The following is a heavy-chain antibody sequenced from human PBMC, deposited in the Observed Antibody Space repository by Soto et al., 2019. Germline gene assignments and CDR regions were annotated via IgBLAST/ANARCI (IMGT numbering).Heavy chain of an antibody. CDR1: GHTLTNYA. Sequence: GASVKVSCKASGHTLTNYAISWVRQVPGQGPEWMGWINTYNGNSNYAQKFQGRVTMTTDTSTNTAYMELWSLTSDDTAVYYCARDCTGGSCFCIYWGQGTLVTVSS. CDR2: INTYNGNS. CDR3: ARDCTGGSCFCIY. J-gene: IGHJ4*02. D-gene: IGHD2-15*01. V-gene: IGHV1-18*01.